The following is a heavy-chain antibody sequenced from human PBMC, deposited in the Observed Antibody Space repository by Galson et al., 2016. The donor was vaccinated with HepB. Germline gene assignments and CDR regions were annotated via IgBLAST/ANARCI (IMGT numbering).Heavy chain of an antibody. Sequence: SLRLSCAASGFTFSKFSMDWVRQAPGQGLEWLSHIGSSGSPIYYADSVKGRFTISRDNARDSVWMQMNSLRDDDTAVYYCARGLYYNSFDFWGQGTMVTVSS. D-gene: IGHD3-3*01. J-gene: IGHJ3*01. CDR2: IGSSGSPI. V-gene: IGHV3-48*02. CDR3: ARGLYYNSFDF. CDR1: GFTFSKFS.